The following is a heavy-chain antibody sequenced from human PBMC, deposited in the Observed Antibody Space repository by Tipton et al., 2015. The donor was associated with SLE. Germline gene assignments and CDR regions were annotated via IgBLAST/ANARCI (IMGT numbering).Heavy chain of an antibody. CDR1: GFTFSSSW. V-gene: IGHV3-7*01. J-gene: IGHJ2*01. CDR3: ARGAFMAAAGAYWYFDL. Sequence: SLRLSCAASGFTFSSSWMNWVRQAPGKGLEWVANIKQDGSEKYYVDSVKGRFTISRDNVKKSLYLQLNSLSAEDTAVYYCARGAFMAAAGAYWYFDLWGRGTLVTVSS. D-gene: IGHD6-13*01. CDR2: IKQDGSEK.